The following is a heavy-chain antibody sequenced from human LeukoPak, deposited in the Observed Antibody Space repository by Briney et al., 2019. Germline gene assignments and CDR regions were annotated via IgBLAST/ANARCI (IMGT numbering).Heavy chain of an antibody. V-gene: IGHV1-69*05. D-gene: IGHD1-14*01. CDR3: ASAIPYIRSRRMSRPDAFDI. Sequence: GASVKVSCKASGYIFTDYYMHWVRQAPGQGLEWMGGIIPIFGTANYAQKFQGRVTITTDESTSTAYMELSSLRSEDTAVYYCASAIPYIRSRRMSRPDAFDIWGQGTMVTVSS. J-gene: IGHJ3*02. CDR1: GYIFTDYY. CDR2: IIPIFGTA.